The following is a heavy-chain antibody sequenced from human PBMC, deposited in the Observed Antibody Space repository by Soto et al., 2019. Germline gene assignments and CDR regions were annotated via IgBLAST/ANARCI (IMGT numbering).Heavy chain of an antibody. CDR1: GFTFSSYE. CDR3: TKERSVMYSGYDAFDI. D-gene: IGHD5-12*01. Sequence: GGSLRLSCAASGFTFSSYEMDWVRQAPGKGLEWVAYISSSGTILYGDSVKGRFTISRDNADNSLYLQMNSLTAEDTAVYYCTKERSVMYSGYDAFDIWGRGTMVTVSS. CDR2: ISSSGTI. V-gene: IGHV3-48*03. J-gene: IGHJ3*02.